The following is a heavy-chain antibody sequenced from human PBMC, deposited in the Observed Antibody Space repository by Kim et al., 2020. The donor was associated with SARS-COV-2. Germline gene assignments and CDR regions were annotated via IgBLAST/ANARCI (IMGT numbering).Heavy chain of an antibody. J-gene: IGHJ6*02. V-gene: IGHV3-11*05. CDR2: ISSSSYT. CDR1: GFTFSDYY. CDR3: ARDLEVAAAGTLSGDYYYYGMDV. D-gene: IGHD6-13*01. Sequence: GGSLRLSCAASGFTFSDYYMSWIRQAPGKGLEWVSYISSSSYTNYADSVKGRFTISRDNAKNSLYLQMNSLRAEDTAVYYCARDLEVAAAGTLSGDYYYYGMDVWGQGTTVTVSS.